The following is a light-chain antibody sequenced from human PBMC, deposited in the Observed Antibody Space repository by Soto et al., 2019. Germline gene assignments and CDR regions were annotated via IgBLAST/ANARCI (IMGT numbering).Light chain of an antibody. Sequence: IQMTQSPSSLSSSLGDRVTITCRASQGIRNDLGWYQQKPGKAPKLLIYAASTLQSGVPSRFSGSGSGTDFTLTISSLKPEDFATDYCQQSYSTPTFGQGTRLEIK. CDR2: AAS. J-gene: IGKJ5*01. CDR3: QQSYSTPT. CDR1: QGIRND. V-gene: IGKV1-39*01.